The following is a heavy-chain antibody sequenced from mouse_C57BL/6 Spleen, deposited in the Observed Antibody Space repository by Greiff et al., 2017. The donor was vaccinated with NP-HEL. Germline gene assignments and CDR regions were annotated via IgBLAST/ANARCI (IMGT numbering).Heavy chain of an antibody. CDR3: ANSSGFAY. D-gene: IGHD3-2*02. J-gene: IGHJ3*01. CDR2: IYPGDGDT. V-gene: IGHV1-82*01. CDR1: GYAFSSSW. Sequence: QVQLQQSGPELVKPGASVKISCKASGYAFSSSWMNWVKQRPGKGLEWIGRIYPGDGDTNYNGKYKGKATLTEDKSSSTAYMQLSSLTSEDSAVYFCANSSGFAYWGQGTLVTVSA.